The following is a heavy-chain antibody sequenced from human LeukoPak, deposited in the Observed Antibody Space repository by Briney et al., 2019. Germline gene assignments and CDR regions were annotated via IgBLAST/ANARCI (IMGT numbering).Heavy chain of an antibody. J-gene: IGHJ2*01. V-gene: IGHV1-18*01. CDR3: AREEESIAAAGTSYWYFDL. CDR1: GYTFTSYG. CDR2: ISAYNGNT. D-gene: IGHD6-13*01. Sequence: GASVKVSCKASGYTFTSYGISWVRQAPGQGLEWMGWISAYNGNTNYAQKLQGRVTMTTDTSTSTAYMELSSLRSEDTAVYYCAREEESIAAAGTSYWYFDLWGRGTLVTVSS.